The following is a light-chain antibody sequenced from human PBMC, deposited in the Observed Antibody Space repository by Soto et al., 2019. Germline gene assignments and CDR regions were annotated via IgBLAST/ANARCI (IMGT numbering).Light chain of an antibody. CDR1: SSDVGGYNY. J-gene: IGLJ3*02. CDR2: EVS. V-gene: IGLV2-8*01. CDR3: SSYAGSNNLGV. Sequence: QSALTQPPSASGSPGQSVTISCTGTSSDVGGYNYVSWYQQHSGKAPKLMLYEVSKRPSGVPDRFSGSKSGNTASLTVSGLQAEDEADYYCSSYAGSNNLGVFGGGTKLTVL.